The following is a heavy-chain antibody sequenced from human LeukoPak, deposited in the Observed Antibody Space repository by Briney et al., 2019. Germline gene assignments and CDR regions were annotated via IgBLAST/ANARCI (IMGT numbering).Heavy chain of an antibody. CDR2: TYYRSKWYN. Sequence: SQTLSLTCAISGDSVSSNSAAWNWIRQSPSRGLEWLGRTYYRSKWYNDYAVSVKSRITINPDTSKNQFSLQLNSVTPEDTAVYYCAREGGTGARPGEHYYYYYYMDVWGKGTTVTVSS. CDR1: GDSVSSNSAA. J-gene: IGHJ6*03. D-gene: IGHD6-6*01. V-gene: IGHV6-1*01. CDR3: AREGGTGARPGEHYYYYYYMDV.